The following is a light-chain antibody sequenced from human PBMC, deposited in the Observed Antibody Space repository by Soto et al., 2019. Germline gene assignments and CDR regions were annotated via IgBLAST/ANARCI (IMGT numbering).Light chain of an antibody. J-gene: IGLJ1*01. V-gene: IGLV2-14*01. Sequence: QSALAQPASVSGSPGQSITISCTGTNSEVEAYNYVSWYQQHPGEAHKFMIFDVSNRPSGVSNRFSGSKSGNTASLTISRLQAEDEADYYCTSYTSSGTYVFGTGTKVTV. CDR3: TSYTSSGTYV. CDR1: NSEVEAYNY. CDR2: DVS.